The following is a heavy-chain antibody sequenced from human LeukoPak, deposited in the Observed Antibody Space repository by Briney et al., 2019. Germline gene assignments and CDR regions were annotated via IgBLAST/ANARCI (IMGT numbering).Heavy chain of an antibody. CDR1: GYSFTSYW. Sequence: GESLKISCKGSGYSFTSYWIGWVRQMPGKGLEWMGIIYPGDSDTRYSPSFQGQVTISADKSISTAYLQWSSLKASDTAMYYCASGKAWSYYDSSGYYYFDYWGQGTLVTVSS. V-gene: IGHV5-51*01. CDR2: IYPGDSDT. J-gene: IGHJ4*02. D-gene: IGHD3-22*01. CDR3: ASGKAWSYYDSSGYYYFDY.